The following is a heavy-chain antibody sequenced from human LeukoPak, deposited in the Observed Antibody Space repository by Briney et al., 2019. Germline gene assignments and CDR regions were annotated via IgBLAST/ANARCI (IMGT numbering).Heavy chain of an antibody. CDR1: GYTFTSYG. D-gene: IGHD1-26*01. CDR2: ISAYNGNT. CDR3: ARDVGATGTTYYYYGMGV. V-gene: IGHV1-18*01. Sequence: ASVKVSCKASGYTFTSYGISWVRQAPGQGLEWMGWISAYNGNTNYAQKLQGRVTMTTDTSTSTAYMELRSLRSDDTAVYYCARDVGATGTTYYYYGMGVWGQGTTVTVSS. J-gene: IGHJ6*02.